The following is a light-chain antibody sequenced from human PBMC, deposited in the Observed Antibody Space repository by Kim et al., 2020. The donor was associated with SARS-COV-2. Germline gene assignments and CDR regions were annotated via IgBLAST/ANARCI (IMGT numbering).Light chain of an antibody. CDR3: QQYNDWPLT. V-gene: IGKV3-15*01. Sequence: EVVLTQSPATLSVSPGERATLSCRASQGINSNLAWYQQKPGQAPRLLIYGASTRATVIPDRFSGSGSGTEFTFTITSLQSEDSAVYYCQQYNDWPLTFGQGTKLEI. CDR2: GAS. CDR1: QGINSN. J-gene: IGKJ2*01.